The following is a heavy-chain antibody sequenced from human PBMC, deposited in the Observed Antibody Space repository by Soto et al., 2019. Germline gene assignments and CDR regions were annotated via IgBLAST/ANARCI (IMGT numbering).Heavy chain of an antibody. J-gene: IGHJ5*02. V-gene: IGHV3-74*01. CDR1: GFTFSSYW. Sequence: GGSLRLSCAASGFTFSSYWMHWVRQAPGKGLVWVSRINSDGSSTSYADSVKGRFTISRDNAKNTLYLQMNSLRAEDTAVYYCARDHPLWFGESYIGWFDPWGQGTLVTVSS. D-gene: IGHD3-10*01. CDR3: ARDHPLWFGESYIGWFDP. CDR2: INSDGSST.